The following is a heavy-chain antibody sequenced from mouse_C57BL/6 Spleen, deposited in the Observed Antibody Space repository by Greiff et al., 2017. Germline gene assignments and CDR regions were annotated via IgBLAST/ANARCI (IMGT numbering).Heavy chain of an antibody. J-gene: IGHJ4*01. Sequence: QVTLKESGAELARPGASVKLSCKASGYTFTSYGISWVKQRTGQGLEWIGEIYPRSGNTYYNEKFKGKATLTADKSSSTAYMELRSLTSEDSAVYFCARRDDDYAMDYWGQGTSVTVSS. D-gene: IGHD2-12*01. V-gene: IGHV1-81*01. CDR3: ARRDDDYAMDY. CDR2: IYPRSGNT. CDR1: GYTFTSYG.